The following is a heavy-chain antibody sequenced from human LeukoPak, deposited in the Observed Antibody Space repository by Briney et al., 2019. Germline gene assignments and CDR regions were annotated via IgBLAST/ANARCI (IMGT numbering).Heavy chain of an antibody. D-gene: IGHD3-10*01. CDR2: INHSGST. Sequence: SETLSLTCAVYGGSFSGYYWSWIRQPPGKGLEWIGEINHSGSTNYNPSLKSRVTISVDTSKNQFSLKLSSVTAADTAVYYCARGTPRVLSGKSSLDYWGQGTLVTVSS. CDR3: ARGTPRVLSGKSSLDY. J-gene: IGHJ4*02. V-gene: IGHV4-34*01. CDR1: GGSFSGYY.